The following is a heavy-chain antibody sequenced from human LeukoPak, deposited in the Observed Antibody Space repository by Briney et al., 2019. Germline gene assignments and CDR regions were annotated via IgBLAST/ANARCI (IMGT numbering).Heavy chain of an antibody. D-gene: IGHD6-13*01. CDR3: ARHEGSYNYYYYMDV. Sequence: SETLSLTCTVSGGSISSSSYYWGWIRQPPGKGLEWIGSIYYSGSTYYNPSLKSRVTISVGTSKNQFSLKLSSVTAADTAVYYCARHEGSYNYYYYMDVWGKGTTVTVSS. J-gene: IGHJ6*03. CDR2: IYYSGST. V-gene: IGHV4-39*01. CDR1: GGSISSSSYY.